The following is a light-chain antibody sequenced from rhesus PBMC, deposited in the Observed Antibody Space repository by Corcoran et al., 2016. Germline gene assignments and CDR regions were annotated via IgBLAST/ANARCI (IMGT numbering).Light chain of an antibody. V-gene: IGKV1-22*01. CDR1: QGIRSW. Sequence: DIQMNQSPSSLSASVGDTVTITCRASQGIRSWLAWYQQKPGKATKLMVYKAASWKSGVPSRVSGSGSGTDVTLTISSLQSEDLATYYCQQYSSRPFTFGPGTKLDIK. CDR2: KAA. J-gene: IGKJ3*01. CDR3: QQYSSRPFT.